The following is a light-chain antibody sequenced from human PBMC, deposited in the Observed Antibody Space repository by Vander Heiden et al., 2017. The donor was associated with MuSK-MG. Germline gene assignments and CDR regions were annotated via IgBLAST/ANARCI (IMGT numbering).Light chain of an antibody. CDR2: GNS. J-gene: IGLJ2*01. V-gene: IGLV1-40*01. CDR3: QSYDSSLSAVV. Sequence: QPVLTQPPTVSGAPGQRVTIPCTGSSSNIGAGYGVHWYQQLPGTAPKLLIYGNSNRPSGVPDRFSGSKSGTSASLAITGLQAEDEADYYCQSYDSSLSAVVFGGGTKLTVL. CDR1: SSNIGAGYG.